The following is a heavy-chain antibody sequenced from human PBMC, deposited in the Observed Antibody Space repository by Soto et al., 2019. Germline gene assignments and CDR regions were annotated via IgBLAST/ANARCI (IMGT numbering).Heavy chain of an antibody. D-gene: IGHD1-26*01. CDR2: IYRSGTT. CDR3: ARTHSGSYYSVFNY. CDR1: NFSISSGYY. V-gene: IGHV4-38-2*01. Sequence: KPSETLSLTCVVSNFSISSGYYWGWIRQSPGKGLEWIASIYRSGTTSYNPSLKSRVTISVDPSKNQFSLMLTAVTAADTAVYYCARTHSGSYYSVFNYWGRGXLVTVYS. J-gene: IGHJ4*02.